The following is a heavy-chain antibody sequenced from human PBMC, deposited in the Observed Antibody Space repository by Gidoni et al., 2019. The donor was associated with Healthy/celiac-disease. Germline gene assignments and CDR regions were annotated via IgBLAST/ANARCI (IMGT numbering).Heavy chain of an antibody. V-gene: IGHV3-15*01. CDR1: GFTFSTSW. CDR3: RLGVVIYYYYGMDV. Sequence: EVQLVESGGGLVKPGGSLRLSCAASGFTFSTSWMSWVRQAPGKGLEWVGRIKSKTDGGTTDYAAPVKGRFTISRDDSKNTLYLQMNSLKTEDTAVYYCRLGVVIYYYYGMDVWGQGTTVTVSS. CDR2: IKSKTDGGTT. D-gene: IGHD3-3*01. J-gene: IGHJ6*02.